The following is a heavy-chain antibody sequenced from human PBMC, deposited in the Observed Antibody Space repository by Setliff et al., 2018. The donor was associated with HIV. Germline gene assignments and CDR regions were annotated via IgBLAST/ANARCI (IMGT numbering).Heavy chain of an antibody. D-gene: IGHD6-19*01. V-gene: IGHV3-20*04. J-gene: IGHJ3*02. CDR3: VRDKWLVPDTFDI. CDR2: INWNGGST. CDR1: GFTFEDHG. Sequence: GESLKISCAVSGFTFEDHGMSWVRQAPGKGLEWVSGINWNGGSTGYVDSVKGRFTISRDNAKNSLYLQMNSLRAEDMALYYCVRDKWLVPDTFDIWGQGTMVTVSS.